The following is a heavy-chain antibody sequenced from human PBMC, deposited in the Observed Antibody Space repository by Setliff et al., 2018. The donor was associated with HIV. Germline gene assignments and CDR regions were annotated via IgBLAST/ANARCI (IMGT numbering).Heavy chain of an antibody. CDR2: IQSGGII. V-gene: IGHV3-23*01. Sequence: PGGSLRLSCAASGLTLSNSAMTWVRQKPWRGLEWVSLIQSGGIIYYADSVKGRFTISRDNSNNTLSLQMSSLRAEDTALYYCARDLPLPVEMSASADYWGQGTLVTVSS. CDR1: GLTLSNSA. CDR3: ARDLPLPVEMSASADY. J-gene: IGHJ4*02.